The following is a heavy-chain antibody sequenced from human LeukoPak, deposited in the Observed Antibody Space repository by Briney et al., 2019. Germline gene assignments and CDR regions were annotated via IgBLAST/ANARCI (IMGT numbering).Heavy chain of an antibody. CDR3: ARSFHDILTGYGEIDY. Sequence: GGSLRLSCAASGFTFSSYAMHWVRQAPGKGLEWVAVISYDGSNKYYADSVKGRFTISRDNSKNTLYLQMNSLRAEDTAVYYCARSFHDILTGYGEIDYWGQGTLVTVSS. CDR2: ISYDGSNK. V-gene: IGHV3-30-3*01. CDR1: GFTFSSYA. J-gene: IGHJ4*02. D-gene: IGHD3-9*01.